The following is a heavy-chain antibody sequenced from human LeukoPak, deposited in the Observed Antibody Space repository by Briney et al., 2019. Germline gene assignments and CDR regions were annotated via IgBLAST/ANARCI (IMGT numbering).Heavy chain of an antibody. CDR3: ARPTAGGVDY. J-gene: IGHJ4*02. Sequence: AASVKVSCKASGYTFTGYYMHWVRQAPGQGLEWMGWINPNSGGTNYAQKFQGRVTMTRDTSISTAYMELSRLRSEDTAVYYCARPTAGGVDYWGQGTLVTVSS. CDR1: GYTFTGYY. V-gene: IGHV1-2*02. CDR2: INPNSGGT. D-gene: IGHD3-16*01.